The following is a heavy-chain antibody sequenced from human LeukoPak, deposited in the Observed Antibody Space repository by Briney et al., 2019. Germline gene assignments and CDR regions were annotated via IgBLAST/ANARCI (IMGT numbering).Heavy chain of an antibody. CDR3: AGDPNYYGSGSYYNVGFFVL. CDR1: GYTFTSYG. J-gene: IGHJ4*02. D-gene: IGHD3-10*01. Sequence: ASVKVSCKASGYTFTSYGISWVRQAPGQGGEWMGGISAYNGNTNYAQKLQGRVTMTTDTSTSTAYMELRSLRSDDTAVYYCAGDPNYYGSGSYYNVGFFVLWGQGTLVTVSS. CDR2: ISAYNGNT. V-gene: IGHV1-18*01.